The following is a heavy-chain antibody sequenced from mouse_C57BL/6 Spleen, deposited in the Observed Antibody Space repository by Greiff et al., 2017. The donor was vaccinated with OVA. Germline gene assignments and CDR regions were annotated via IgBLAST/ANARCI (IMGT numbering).Heavy chain of an antibody. D-gene: IGHD1-1*01. CDR3: ARRGYYGSSSLYYAMDY. CDR2: IYPRDGST. CDR1: GYTFTDHT. J-gene: IGHJ4*01. V-gene: IGHV1-78*01. Sequence: QVQLQQSDAELVKPGASVKISCKVSGYTFTDHTIHWMKQRPEQGLEWIGYIYPRDGSTKYNEKFKGKATLTADKSSSTAYMQLNSLTSEDSAVYFCARRGYYGSSSLYYAMDYWGQGTSVTVSS.